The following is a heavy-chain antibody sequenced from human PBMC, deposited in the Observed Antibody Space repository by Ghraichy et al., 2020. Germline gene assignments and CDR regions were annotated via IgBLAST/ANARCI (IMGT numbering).Heavy chain of an antibody. J-gene: IGHJ4*02. Sequence: SVKVSCKASGGTFSSYAISWVRQAPGQGLEWMGRIIPILGIANYAQKFQGRVTITADKSTSTAYMELSSLRSEDTAVYYCARGYYDFWSGYYSGDYYFDYWGQGTLVTVSS. D-gene: IGHD3-3*01. CDR1: GGTFSSYA. CDR3: ARGYYDFWSGYYSGDYYFDY. V-gene: IGHV1-69*04. CDR2: IIPILGIA.